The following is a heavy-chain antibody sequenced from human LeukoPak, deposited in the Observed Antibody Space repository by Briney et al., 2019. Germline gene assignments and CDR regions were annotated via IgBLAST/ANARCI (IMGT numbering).Heavy chain of an antibody. J-gene: IGHJ5*02. CDR1: GYSFTSYW. V-gene: IGHV5-51*01. CDR2: IYPGDSDT. Sequence: GESLKISCKGSGYSFTSYWIGWVRQMPGKGLEWMGIIYPGDSDTRYSPSFQGQVTISADKSISTAYLQWSSLKASDTAMYYCARRGYCSSTSCKNWFDPWGQGTLVTVSS. D-gene: IGHD2-2*01. CDR3: ARRGYCSSTSCKNWFDP.